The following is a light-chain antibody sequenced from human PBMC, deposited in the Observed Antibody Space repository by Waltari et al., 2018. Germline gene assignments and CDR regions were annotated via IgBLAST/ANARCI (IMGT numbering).Light chain of an antibody. V-gene: IGLV1-40*01. CDR3: QSYDNNPYVV. CDR1: SSNIGAGYD. CDR2: GNS. Sequence: QSVLTQPPSVSGAPGQRVTISCTGNSSNIGAGYDVHWYQQLPGTAPKLLVYGNSNRPSGVPARCSGSKSGTSAALAITGVQAEDEADYYCQSYDNNPYVVFGGGTKLTVL. J-gene: IGLJ2*01.